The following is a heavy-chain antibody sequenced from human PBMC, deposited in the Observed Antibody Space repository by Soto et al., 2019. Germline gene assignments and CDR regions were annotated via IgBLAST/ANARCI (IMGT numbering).Heavy chain of an antibody. J-gene: IGHJ4*02. V-gene: IGHV3-30*18. CDR1: ECTFSSYG. CDR2: ISYDGSNK. Sequence: PVVSLRLSCAASECTFSSYGVHWVRQAPGKGLEWVAVISYDGSNKYYADSVKGRFTISRDNSKNTLYLQMNSLRAEDTAVYYCAKRGYDWGIAYWGQGTLVTVSS. CDR3: AKRGYDWGIAY. D-gene: IGHD5-12*01.